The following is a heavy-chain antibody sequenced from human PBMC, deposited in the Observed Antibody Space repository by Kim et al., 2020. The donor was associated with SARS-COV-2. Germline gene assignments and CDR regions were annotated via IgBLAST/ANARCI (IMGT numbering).Heavy chain of an antibody. J-gene: IGHJ4*02. Sequence: TLSLTCAVYGESFSDYSWSWIRQPPGKGLEWVGDIDHRGSTNYNPSLKSRLSISVDVSKNQFSLTLTSVTAADTAVYYCAGGLGGISMVVVVITAAEYYFDFWGRGSRVTVSS. CDR3: AGGLGGISMVVVVITAAEYYFDF. V-gene: IGHV4-34*01. D-gene: IGHD3-22*01. CDR2: IDHRGST. CDR1: GESFSDYS.